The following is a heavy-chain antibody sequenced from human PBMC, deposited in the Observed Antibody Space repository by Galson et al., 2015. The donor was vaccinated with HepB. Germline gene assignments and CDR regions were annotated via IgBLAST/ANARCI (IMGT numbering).Heavy chain of an antibody. CDR1: GGTFSSYA. D-gene: IGHD3-22*01. V-gene: IGHV1-69*13. CDR3: ARTTYDSSGYWLGLYYFDY. CDR2: IIPIFGTA. J-gene: IGHJ4*02. Sequence: SVKVSCKASGGTFSSYAISWVRQAPGQGLEWMGGIIPIFGTANYAQKFQGRVTITADESTSTAYMELSSLRSEDTAVYYCARTTYDSSGYWLGLYYFDYWGQGTLVTVSS.